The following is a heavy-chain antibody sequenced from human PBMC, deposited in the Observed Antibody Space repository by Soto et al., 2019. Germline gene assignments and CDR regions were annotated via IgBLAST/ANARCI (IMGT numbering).Heavy chain of an antibody. J-gene: IGHJ6*02. Sequence: SETLSLTCTVSGVSVSSGSLYWSWIRRPPGKGLEWIGYFYDSGSTNYNPSLRSRVTMSVDTSKNQFSLKLSSVTAADTAVYYCAASAPPATNYYYAMDVWGQGTTVTVSS. D-gene: IGHD5-12*01. CDR3: AASAPPATNYYYAMDV. CDR2: FYDSGST. CDR1: GVSVSSGSLY. V-gene: IGHV4-61*01.